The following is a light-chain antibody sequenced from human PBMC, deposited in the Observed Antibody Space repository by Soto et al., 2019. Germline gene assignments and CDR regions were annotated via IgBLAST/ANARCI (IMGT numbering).Light chain of an antibody. J-gene: IGLJ3*02. CDR2: TNN. V-gene: IGLV1-40*01. Sequence: QSALTQPPSVSGAPGQRVTISCIGSSPNIGAGYDVHWYQQLPGTAPKLVIYTNNNRPSGVPGRFSGSKSDTSASLAINGLQAEDEANYYCQSYDSSLSGVVFGGGTKLTVL. CDR1: SPNIGAGYD. CDR3: QSYDSSLSGVV.